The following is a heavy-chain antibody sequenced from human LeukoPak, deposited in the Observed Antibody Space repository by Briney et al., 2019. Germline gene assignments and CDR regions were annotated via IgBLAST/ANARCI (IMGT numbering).Heavy chain of an antibody. D-gene: IGHD2-2*01. Sequence: SETLSLTCAVYGGSFSGYYWSWIRQPPGKGLEWIGEINHSGSTNYNPSLKSRVTISVDTSKNQFSLKLSSVTAADTAVYYRARRGTNCSSTSCHYLDYWGQGTLVTVSS. J-gene: IGHJ4*02. CDR1: GGSFSGYY. V-gene: IGHV4-34*01. CDR2: INHSGST. CDR3: ARRGTNCSSTSCHYLDY.